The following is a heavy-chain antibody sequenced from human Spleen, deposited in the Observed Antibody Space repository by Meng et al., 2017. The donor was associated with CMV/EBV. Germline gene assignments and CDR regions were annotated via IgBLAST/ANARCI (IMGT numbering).Heavy chain of an antibody. V-gene: IGHV3-48*03. CDR2: ISSSGATT. CDR3: ARETGDTTMVDDAFDI. D-gene: IGHD5-18*01. CDR1: GFTFSSYE. Sequence: GESLKISCAASGFTFSSYEMNWVRQAPGKGLEWVSYISSSGATTYYADSVKGRFTISRDNARNSLYLQMSSLRAEDTSVYYCARETGDTTMVDDAFDIWGQGTMVTVSS. J-gene: IGHJ3*02.